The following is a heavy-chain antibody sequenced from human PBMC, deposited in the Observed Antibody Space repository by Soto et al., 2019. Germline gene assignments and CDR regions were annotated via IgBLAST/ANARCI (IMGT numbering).Heavy chain of an antibody. D-gene: IGHD3-16*01. CDR3: ARERGVTNYVFDY. CDR2: IWHDGSKK. J-gene: IGHJ4*02. Sequence: GGSLRLSCAASGFIFSTYGMHWVRQAPGKGLEGVAVIWHDGSKKYYGDSVKGRFTISRDDSKNTLYLQMNSLRAEDTAIYYSARERGVTNYVFDYWGQGTLVNV. CDR1: GFIFSTYG. V-gene: IGHV3-33*01.